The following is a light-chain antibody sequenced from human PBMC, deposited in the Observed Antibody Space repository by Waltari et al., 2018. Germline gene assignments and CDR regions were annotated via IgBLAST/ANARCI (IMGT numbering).Light chain of an antibody. CDR1: ESLLHSDGKTY. V-gene: IGKV2-29*02. Sequence: DIVLTQTPVSLSVTPGQSASISCKSSESLLHSDGKTYLYWYLQRPGQPPHLLLYEVSTCAKGVADRFSGSGSGTEFTLTIGRVEAEDVGVYYCMQGKRTPVTFGQGTRLEIK. J-gene: IGKJ5*01. CDR2: EVS. CDR3: MQGKRTPVT.